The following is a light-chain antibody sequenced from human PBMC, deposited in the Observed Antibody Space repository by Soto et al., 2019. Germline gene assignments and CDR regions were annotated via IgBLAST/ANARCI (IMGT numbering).Light chain of an antibody. CDR1: SSNIGSNT. Sequence: QPVLTQPPSASGTPGQRVTISCSGSSSNIGSNTVNWCQQLPGTAPKLLIYSNDQRPSGVPDRFSGSKSGTSASLAISGLQSEDEADYYCATWDDSLNGWVFGGGTKLTVL. J-gene: IGLJ3*02. CDR2: SND. V-gene: IGLV1-44*01. CDR3: ATWDDSLNGWV.